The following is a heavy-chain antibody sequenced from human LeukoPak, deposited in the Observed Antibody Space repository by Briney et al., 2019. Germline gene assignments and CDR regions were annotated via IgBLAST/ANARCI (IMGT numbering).Heavy chain of an antibody. V-gene: IGHV4-34*01. CDR1: GGSFSGYY. CDR3: ARGRRFPRSNQRAIVVVPAAMERYYYGMDV. J-gene: IGHJ6*02. CDR2: INHSGSI. D-gene: IGHD2-2*01. Sequence: KTSETLSLTCAVYGGSFSGYYWSWIRQPPGKGLEWIGEINHSGSINYNPSLKSRVTISVDTSKNQFSLKLSSVTAADTAVYYSARGRRFPRSNQRAIVVVPAAMERYYYGMDVWGQGTTVTVSS.